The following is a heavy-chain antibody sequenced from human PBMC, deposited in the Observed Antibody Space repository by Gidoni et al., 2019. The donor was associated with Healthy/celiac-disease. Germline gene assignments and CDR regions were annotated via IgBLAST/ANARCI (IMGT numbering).Heavy chain of an antibody. CDR3: TRDRPSVAGDSSGYYYPPSY. Sequence: EVQLVESGGGLVKPGRSLRLSCTASGFNFGDYAMSWFRQAPGKGLEWVGFIRSKAYGGTTEYAASVKGRFTISRDDSKSTAYLQMNSLKTEDTAVYYCTRDRPSVAGDSSGYYYPPSYWGQGTLVTVSS. J-gene: IGHJ4*02. CDR1: GFNFGDYA. V-gene: IGHV3-49*05. D-gene: IGHD3-22*01. CDR2: IRSKAYGGTT.